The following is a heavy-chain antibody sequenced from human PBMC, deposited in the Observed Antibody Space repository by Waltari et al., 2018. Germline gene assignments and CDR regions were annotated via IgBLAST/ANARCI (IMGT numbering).Heavy chain of an antibody. J-gene: IGHJ5*02. CDR2: ISCYNDNI. V-gene: IGHV1-18*01. CDR3: AKSTSRSDWLDP. CDR1: GYSFSTHG. Sequence: QGQLVQSGAEVKKPGASVKISCKASGYSFSTHGISWVRQAPGQGLEWMGWISCYNDNIVYGEKFQGRVTMTIDTGTSTAYMELRSLRSDDTAVYYCAKSTSRSDWLDPWGQGTLVTVSS. D-gene: IGHD3-3*01.